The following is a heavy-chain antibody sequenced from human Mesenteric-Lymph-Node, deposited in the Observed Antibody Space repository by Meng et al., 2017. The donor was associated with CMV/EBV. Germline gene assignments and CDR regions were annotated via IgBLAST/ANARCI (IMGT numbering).Heavy chain of an antibody. J-gene: IGHJ4*02. D-gene: IGHD4-11*01. CDR1: RFTFSNHA. Sequence: GGSLRLSCEATRFTFSNHAMTWVRQAPGKGLEWVSAISSTGTSTFYAHSVKGRFTISRDNSRGTVYLQMDSLRAEDTAVYYCAKELSAEAVTWYYFDDWGQGTLVTVSS. V-gene: IGHV3-23*01. CDR3: AKELSAEAVTWYYFDD. CDR2: ISSTGTST.